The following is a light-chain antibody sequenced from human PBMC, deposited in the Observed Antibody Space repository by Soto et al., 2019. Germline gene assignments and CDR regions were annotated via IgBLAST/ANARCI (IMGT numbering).Light chain of an antibody. CDR2: SAS. CDR3: QQAFSFPIT. J-gene: IGKJ5*01. V-gene: IGKV1-12*01. Sequence: DLPLTQSPSSVSASVGDRVAISCRASQDITNRLAWYQQKPGKAPELLIYSASSLQHGAPSRFSGSGSGTDFTLTISVLQPGDVAIYYCQQAFSFPITFGQGTRLDIK. CDR1: QDITNR.